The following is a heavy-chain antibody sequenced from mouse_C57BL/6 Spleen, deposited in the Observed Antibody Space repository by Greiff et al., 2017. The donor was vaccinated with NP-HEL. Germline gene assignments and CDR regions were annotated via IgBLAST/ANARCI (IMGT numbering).Heavy chain of an antibody. Sequence: QVQLKQPGAELVRPGSSVKLSCKASGYTFTSYWMHWVKQRPIQGLEWIGNIDPSDSETHYNQKFKDKATLTVDKSSSTAYMQLSSLTSEDSAVYYCARTYYGSAMDYWGQGTSVTVSS. CDR2: IDPSDSET. CDR3: ARTYYGSAMDY. V-gene: IGHV1-52*01. CDR1: GYTFTSYW. J-gene: IGHJ4*01. D-gene: IGHD1-1*01.